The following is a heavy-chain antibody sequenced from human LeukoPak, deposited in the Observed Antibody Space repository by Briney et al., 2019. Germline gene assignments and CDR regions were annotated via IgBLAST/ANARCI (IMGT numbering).Heavy chain of an antibody. CDR2: LSWNSGNI. V-gene: IGHV3-9*03. CDR1: GFTFDDYA. Sequence: SLRLSCAASGFTFDDYAMLWVRQAPGKGRVWVSGLSWNSGNIGYADSVKGRFTISRDNAKNSLYLQMNSLRAEDMALYYCAKTLPADDAFDIWSQGTMVTVSS. CDR3: AKTLPADDAFDI. J-gene: IGHJ3*02.